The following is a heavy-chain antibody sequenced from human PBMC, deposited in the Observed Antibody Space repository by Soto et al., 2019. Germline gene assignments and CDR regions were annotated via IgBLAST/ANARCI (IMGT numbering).Heavy chain of an antibody. CDR1: GFTFSHHS. D-gene: IGHD2-15*01. J-gene: IGHJ4*02. CDR3: VKVSGYCTGGSCFSYFDY. Sequence: GGSLRLSCSGSGFTFSHHSLYWVRQPPGKGLQCVSSISGSGGNIYCAESVKGRFIISRDNSKNTLYLQMTSLSSEDSAVYYCVKVSGYCTGGSCFSYFDYWGQGTPVTVSS. CDR2: ISGSGGNI. V-gene: IGHV3-64D*06.